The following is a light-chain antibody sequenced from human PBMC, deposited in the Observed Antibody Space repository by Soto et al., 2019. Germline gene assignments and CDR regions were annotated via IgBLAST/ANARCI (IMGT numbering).Light chain of an antibody. CDR3: QQYGSSPRT. CDR1: QSVSSSY. Sequence: EIVLTQSPGTLSLSPGERATLSCRASQSVSSSYLAWYQQKPGQAPRLLIYGASSRATSIPDRFSGSGCGTDFTLTISRLEPEDFAVYYCQQYGSSPRTFGQGTKVEIK. V-gene: IGKV3-20*01. J-gene: IGKJ1*01. CDR2: GAS.